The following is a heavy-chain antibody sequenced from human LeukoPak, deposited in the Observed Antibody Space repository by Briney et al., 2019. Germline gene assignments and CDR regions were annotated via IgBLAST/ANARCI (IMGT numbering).Heavy chain of an antibody. CDR2: IIPIFGTA. V-gene: IGHV1-69*01. D-gene: IGHD2-15*01. J-gene: IGHJ4*02. Sequence: ASVKVSCKASGGTLSSYAISWVRQAPGQGLEWMGGIIPIFGTANYAQKFQGRVTITADESTSTAYMELSSLRSEDTAVYYCARDGSGGSYESGYFDYWGQGTLVTVSS. CDR1: GGTLSSYA. CDR3: ARDGSGGSYESGYFDY.